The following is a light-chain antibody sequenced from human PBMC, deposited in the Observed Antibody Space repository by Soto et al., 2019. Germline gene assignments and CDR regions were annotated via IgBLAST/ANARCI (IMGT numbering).Light chain of an antibody. CDR1: SSDVGSQSL. CDR3: CSYVAGTTYV. J-gene: IGLJ1*01. Sequence: QSALTQPASVSGSPGQSITISCTGSSSDVGSQSLVSWYQHHPGKAPKLMIYEGSRRPSGVSDRFSGSQSGNTASLTVSGLQAEDEADYYCCSYVAGTTYVFGSGTKGTVL. CDR2: EGS. V-gene: IGLV2-23*01.